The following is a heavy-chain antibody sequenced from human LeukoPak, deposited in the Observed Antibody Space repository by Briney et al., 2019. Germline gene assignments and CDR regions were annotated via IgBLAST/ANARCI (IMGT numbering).Heavy chain of an antibody. CDR3: ARDFNYDFRGGDAFDL. J-gene: IGHJ3*01. CDR2: ISNYNGNT. D-gene: IGHD3-3*01. Sequence: ASVTVSCKAFGYTFINYGISWVRQAPGQGLEWMGWISNYNGNTNSAQKLQGRVTLTTDTSTSTAYMELSSLRSDDTAVYYCARDFNYDFRGGDAFDLWGQGTVITVSS. CDR1: GYTFINYG. V-gene: IGHV1-18*01.